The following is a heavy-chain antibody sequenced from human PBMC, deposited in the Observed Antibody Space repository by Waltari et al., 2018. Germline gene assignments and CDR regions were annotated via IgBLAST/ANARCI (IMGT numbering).Heavy chain of an antibody. CDR3: ARQLSEQYDSSGAYPDR. V-gene: IGHV4-39*01. Sequence: RQTLGKPLEWIESVYYTGTPYHNPSLVSRVSISVDTSQSQISLRQNSVTAADTAVYYCARQLSEQYDSSGAYPDRWGQGALVIVSS. CDR2: VYYTGTP. D-gene: IGHD3-16*01. J-gene: IGHJ5*02.